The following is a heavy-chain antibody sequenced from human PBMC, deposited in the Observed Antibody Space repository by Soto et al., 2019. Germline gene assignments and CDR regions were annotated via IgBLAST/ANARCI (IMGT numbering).Heavy chain of an antibody. J-gene: IGHJ4*02. CDR3: ARERPPTSSFDY. D-gene: IGHD3-16*01. Sequence: GGSLRLSCAASGFTCSDYYMRWIRQAPGKGLEWVSYISSNSIYTNYADSVKGRFTISRDNAKNSLYLQMNSLRAEDTAVYDCARERPPTSSFDYWGPGPLLTVSS. CDR2: ISSNSIYT. CDR1: GFTCSDYY. V-gene: IGHV3-11*06.